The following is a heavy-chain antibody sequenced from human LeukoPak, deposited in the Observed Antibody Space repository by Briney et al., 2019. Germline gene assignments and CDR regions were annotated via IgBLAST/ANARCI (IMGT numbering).Heavy chain of an antibody. D-gene: IGHD2/OR15-2a*01. J-gene: IGHJ4*02. CDR1: GFAFSSYA. CDR3: ARDWFHAIDY. V-gene: IGHV3-21*06. Sequence: GGSLRLSCAASGFAFSSYAMSWVRQAPGKGLEWVSAISSSTLKIYYADSVKGRFTISRDDAKNTLYLQMNSLRAEDTAVYYCARDWFHAIDYWGQGTLVTVSS. CDR2: ISSSTLKI.